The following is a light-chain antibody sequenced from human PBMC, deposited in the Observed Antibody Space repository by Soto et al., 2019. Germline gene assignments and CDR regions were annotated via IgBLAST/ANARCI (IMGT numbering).Light chain of an antibody. V-gene: IGLV2-11*01. J-gene: IGLJ1*01. CDR1: STDVGGYNY. Sequence: QSVLTQPRSVSGSPGQSVTLSCTGTSTDVGGYNYVSWYQQHPAKAPKLMIYDVTKRPSGVPDRFSGSRSGNTASLTISGLQAEDEADYYCCSYAGSYTYVFGTGTKVTVL. CDR2: DVT. CDR3: CSYAGSYTYV.